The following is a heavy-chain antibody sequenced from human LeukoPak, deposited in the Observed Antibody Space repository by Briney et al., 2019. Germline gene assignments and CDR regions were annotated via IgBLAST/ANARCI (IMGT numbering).Heavy chain of an antibody. CDR1: GGSISSSSYF. J-gene: IGHJ6*03. CDR2: IYYGGTA. Sequence: PSETLSLTCTVSGGSISSSSYFWGWIRQPPGKGLEWIGSIYYGGTAHYNPSLKSRVTISVDTSKNQFSLKLSSVTAADTAVYYCARTTEAHSWRTRYYDYYMDVWGKGTTVTVSS. V-gene: IGHV4-39*07. CDR3: ARTTEAHSWRTRYYDYYMDV. D-gene: IGHD6-13*01.